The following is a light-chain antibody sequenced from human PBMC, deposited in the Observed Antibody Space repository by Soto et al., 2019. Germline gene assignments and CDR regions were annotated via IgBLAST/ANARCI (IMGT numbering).Light chain of an antibody. V-gene: IGKV1-6*01. J-gene: IGKJ1*01. Sequence: IQMTQSPSSLSASVGDRVTITCRASQSVNTYLHWYQQKAGQAPKLLIYAASNLQSGVPSRFSGSGSGTDFTLTISSLQPEDFATYYCLLDFRYFWAFGQGTKVDIK. CDR3: LLDFRYFWA. CDR1: QSVNTY. CDR2: AAS.